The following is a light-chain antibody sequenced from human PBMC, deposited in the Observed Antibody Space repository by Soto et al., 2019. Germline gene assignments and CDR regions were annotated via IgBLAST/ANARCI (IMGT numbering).Light chain of an antibody. V-gene: IGKV1-5*03. CDR3: QQYKGFWT. J-gene: IGKJ1*01. CDR2: KAA. CDR1: QTISSW. Sequence: EIQITQTTSTLSASVIDRVTITCRASQTISSWLAWFQQRPGRAPKFLIYKAASLESGVPSRFSGSGSGTEFTLTISSLQPDDFATYYCQQYKGFWTFGQGTMV.